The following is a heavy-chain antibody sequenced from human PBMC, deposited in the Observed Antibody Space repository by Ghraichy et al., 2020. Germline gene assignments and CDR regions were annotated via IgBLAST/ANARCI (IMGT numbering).Heavy chain of an antibody. CDR1: GGTISSFY. D-gene: IGHD1-1*01. V-gene: IGHV4-59*01. J-gene: IGHJ6*02. CDR3: VRVSTTTGTTRYYYYYGMDV. Sequence: SYTLSLTCIVSGGTISSFYWSWIRQPPGKGLEWLGYIYYSGSTNYKPSLESRVTMSIDKSKNKLSLKLNSVNAADTDVYYCVRVSTTTGTTRYYYYYGMDVWRQGTTVTVS. CDR2: IYYSGST.